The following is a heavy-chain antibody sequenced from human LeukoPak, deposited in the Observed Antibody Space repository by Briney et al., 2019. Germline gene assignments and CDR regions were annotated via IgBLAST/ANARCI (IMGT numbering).Heavy chain of an antibody. Sequence: GGSLRLSCTASGFSSIDYSVLWVRQAPGKGLEWVSGIQRDGSSPTYADSVKGRFTLSRYNAKGSVYLHMNILRAEAPSVYYCAREHNGYDIWGQGTLVTVSS. D-gene: IGHD2-8*01. CDR1: GFSSIDYS. CDR2: IQRDGSSP. V-gene: IGHV3-74*01. CDR3: AREHNGYDI. J-gene: IGHJ4*02.